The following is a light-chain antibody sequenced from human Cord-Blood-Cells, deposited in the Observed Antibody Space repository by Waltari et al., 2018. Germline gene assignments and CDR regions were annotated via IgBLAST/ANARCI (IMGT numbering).Light chain of an antibody. V-gene: IGKV3-20*01. Sequence: EIVLTQSPGTLSLSPGERAPLSCRASQSVSSSSLAWYQQKPGQAPRLLIYGASSRATGIPDRFSGSGSGTDFTLTISRLEPEDFAVYYCQQYGSSPPRTFGQGTKVEIK. CDR1: QSVSSSS. CDR2: GAS. CDR3: QQYGSSPPRT. J-gene: IGKJ1*01.